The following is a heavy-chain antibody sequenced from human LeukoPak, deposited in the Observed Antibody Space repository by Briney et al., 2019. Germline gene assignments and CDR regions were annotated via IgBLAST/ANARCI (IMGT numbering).Heavy chain of an antibody. CDR1: GSTFSSYS. V-gene: IGHV3-21*01. D-gene: IGHD3-22*01. Sequence: GGSLRLSCAASGSTFSSYSMNWVRQAPGKGLEWVSSISSSSSYIYYADSVKGRFTISRDNAKNSLYLQMNSLRAEDTAVYYCARDRHYYDSSGYYLGYYYMDVWGKGTTVTVSS. CDR3: ARDRHYYDSSGYYLGYYYMDV. CDR2: ISSSSSYI. J-gene: IGHJ6*03.